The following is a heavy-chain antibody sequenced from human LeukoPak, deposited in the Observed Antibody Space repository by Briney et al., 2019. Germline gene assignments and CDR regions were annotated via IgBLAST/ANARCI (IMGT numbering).Heavy chain of an antibody. CDR1: AYSSTNYW. CDR3: ARSRAETVPVWGSYRHHDAFDI. CDR2: IYPGDSDT. Sequence: GESLQISCKASAYSSTNYWTSWVRHMPGKGLEWMGFIYPGDSDTTYKQSFQGQVTISADKSISTAYLQWSSLKASDTAMYYCARSRAETVPVWGSYRHHDAFDIWGQGTMVTVSS. D-gene: IGHD3-16*02. J-gene: IGHJ3*02. V-gene: IGHV5-51*01.